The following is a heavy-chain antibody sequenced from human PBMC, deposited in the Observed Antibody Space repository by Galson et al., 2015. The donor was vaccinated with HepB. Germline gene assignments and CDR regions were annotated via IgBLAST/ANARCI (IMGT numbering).Heavy chain of an antibody. V-gene: IGHV3-30-3*01. CDR2: ISYDGSNK. CDR1: GFTFSSYA. Sequence: SLRLSCAASGFTFSSYAMHWVRQAPGKGLEWVAVISYDGSNKYYADSVKGRFTISRDNSKNTLYLQMNSLRAEDTAVYYCARVGYSSGWHDPADYWGQGTLVTVSS. J-gene: IGHJ4*02. CDR3: ARVGYSSGWHDPADY. D-gene: IGHD6-19*01.